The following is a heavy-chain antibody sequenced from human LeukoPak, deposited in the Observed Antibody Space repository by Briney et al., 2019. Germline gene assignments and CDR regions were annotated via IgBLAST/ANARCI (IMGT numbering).Heavy chain of an antibody. D-gene: IGHD1-1*01. CDR1: GFTFSTYS. V-gene: IGHV3-21*01. CDR2: ISSSSIYI. CDR3: AKGGDTGGIVDY. Sequence: GGSLRLSCAASGFTFSTYSMNWVRQAPGKGLEWVSSISSSSIYIYYADSVKGRFTISRDNAKNSLYLQMNSLRAEDTAVYYCAKGGDTGGIVDYWGQGTLVTVSS. J-gene: IGHJ4*02.